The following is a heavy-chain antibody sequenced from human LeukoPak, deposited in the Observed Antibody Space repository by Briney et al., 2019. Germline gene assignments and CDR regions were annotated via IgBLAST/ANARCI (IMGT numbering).Heavy chain of an antibody. D-gene: IGHD6-6*01. Sequence: GGSLRLSCAASGFTFSSYWMNWARQAPGKGLEWVASINHNGNVNYYVDSVKGRFTISRDNAKNSLYLQMSNLRAEDTAVYYCAKAFYSSSFDFDCWGQGTLVTVSS. CDR2: INHNGNVN. V-gene: IGHV3-7*03. CDR1: GFTFSSYW. CDR3: AKAFYSSSFDFDC. J-gene: IGHJ4*02.